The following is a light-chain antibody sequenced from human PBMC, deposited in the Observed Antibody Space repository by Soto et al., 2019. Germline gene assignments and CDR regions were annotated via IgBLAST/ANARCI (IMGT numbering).Light chain of an antibody. CDR2: EVN. V-gene: IGLV2-14*01. Sequence: QSALTQPASVSGSPGQSITISCTGTSSDVGGYNFVSWYQQHPGKAPKLMIFEVNNRPSGVSNRFSGSKSGNTASLTISGLQAEDEADYYCSSWTSSTTQVLGGGTQPTVL. CDR3: SSWTSSTTQV. J-gene: IGLJ2*01. CDR1: SSDVGGYNF.